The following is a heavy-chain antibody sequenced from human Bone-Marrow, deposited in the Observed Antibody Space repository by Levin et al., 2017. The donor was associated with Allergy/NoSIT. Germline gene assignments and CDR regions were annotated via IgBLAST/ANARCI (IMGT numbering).Heavy chain of an antibody. J-gene: IGHJ2*01. Sequence: RSGGSLRLSCVTSSFTFDDYDMSWVRQVPGKRLERVCAINWDGGSTHYTDSVKGRFTISRDNAKNVLYLQMNSLGAEDTAFYYCARHSTGCGSYYYFDFWGRGTLVTVSS. CDR3: ARHSTGCGSYYYFDF. CDR1: SFTFDDYD. D-gene: IGHD3-10*01. CDR2: INWDGGST. V-gene: IGHV3-20*04.